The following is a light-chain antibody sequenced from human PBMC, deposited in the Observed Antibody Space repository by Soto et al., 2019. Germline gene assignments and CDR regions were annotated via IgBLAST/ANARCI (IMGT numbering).Light chain of an antibody. CDR1: QSISSW. CDR3: QQYNSYHT. J-gene: IGKJ3*01. Sequence: DIQMTQSPSTLSASVGDRVTITCRASQSISSWLAWYQQKPGKAPKLLIYKASSLESGVPSRFSGSGSGTEFTFSISSLQSDDFADYYGQQYNSYHTFGPGTKVDIK. V-gene: IGKV1-5*03. CDR2: KAS.